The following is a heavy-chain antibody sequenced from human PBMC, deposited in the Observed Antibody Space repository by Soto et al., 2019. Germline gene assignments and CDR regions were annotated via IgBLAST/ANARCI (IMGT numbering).Heavy chain of an antibody. Sequence: EVQLLESGGGLVQPGGSLRLSCAASGFTCSSYAMSWVRQAPGKGLEWVSAISGRGGSTYYADSVKGRFTISRDNSKNTLYLQMNSLRAEDTAVYFCAKDPIGYRWSWFDPWGQGTLVTVSS. CDR1: GFTCSSYA. J-gene: IGHJ5*02. V-gene: IGHV3-23*01. D-gene: IGHD6-13*01. CDR2: ISGRGGST. CDR3: AKDPIGYRWSWFDP.